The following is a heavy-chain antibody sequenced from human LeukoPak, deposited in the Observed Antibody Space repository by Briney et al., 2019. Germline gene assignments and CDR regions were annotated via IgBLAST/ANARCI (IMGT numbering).Heavy chain of an antibody. CDR1: GFTFSSYA. Sequence: GGSLRLSCVGSGFTFSSYAMHWVRQAPGKWLEWVAGLSYNGRNIYYADSVKGRFTVSRDNSKNTLYMQMNSLRADDTAVYYCAKGDNYYDASGYYLSKALFDYWGQGTLVTVSS. D-gene: IGHD3-22*01. CDR3: AKGDNYYDASGYYLSKALFDY. V-gene: IGHV3-30*18. J-gene: IGHJ4*02. CDR2: LSYNGRNI.